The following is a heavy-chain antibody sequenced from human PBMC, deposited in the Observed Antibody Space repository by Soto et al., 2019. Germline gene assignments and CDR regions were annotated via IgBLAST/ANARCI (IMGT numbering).Heavy chain of an antibody. CDR2: INHSGST. CDR3: ARGPLLYGSARVSKFDP. CDR1: GGSFSGYY. J-gene: IGHJ5*02. V-gene: IGHV4-34*01. Sequence: SETLTLTCAVYGGSFSGYYWSWIRQPPGKGLEWIGEINHSGSTNYNPSLKSRVTISVDTSKNQFSLKLSSVTAADTAVYYCARGPLLYGSARVSKFDPWGQGTLVTVSS. D-gene: IGHD4-17*01.